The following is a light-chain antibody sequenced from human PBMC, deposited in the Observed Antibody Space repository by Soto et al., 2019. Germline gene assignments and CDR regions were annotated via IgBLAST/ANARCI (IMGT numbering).Light chain of an antibody. V-gene: IGKV1-12*01. Sequence: ESQMTQSPSSVSASVGDRVTITWRASQAISSWLAWYQQKPGKGPKLLIYAASSLQSGVPSRFSGSGSGTDFTLTISSLQAEDFASYYCQQTNTLPTFGQGTRLDI. CDR2: AAS. CDR3: QQTNTLPT. CDR1: QAISSW. J-gene: IGKJ5*01.